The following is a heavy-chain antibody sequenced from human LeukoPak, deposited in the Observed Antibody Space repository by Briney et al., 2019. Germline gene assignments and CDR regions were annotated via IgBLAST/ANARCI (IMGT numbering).Heavy chain of an antibody. J-gene: IGHJ6*02. CDR2: IIPILGIA. V-gene: IGHV1-69*04. CDR1: GGTLSSYA. Sequence: ASVKVSCKASGGTLSSYAISWVRQAPGQGLEWMGRIIPILGIANYAQKFQGRVTITADKSTSTAYMELSSLRSEDTAVYYCARDVGVVPAANPYYYYGMDVWGQGTTVTVSS. CDR3: ARDVGVVPAANPYYYYGMDV. D-gene: IGHD2-2*01.